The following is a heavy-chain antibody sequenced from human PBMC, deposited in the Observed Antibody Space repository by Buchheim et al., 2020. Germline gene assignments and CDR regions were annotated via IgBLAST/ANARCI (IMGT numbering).Heavy chain of an antibody. Sequence: QLQLQESGPGLVKPSETLSLTCTVSGGSISSSSYYWGWIRQPPGKGLEWIGSIYYSGSTYYNPSLKSRVTISVDTSKNQFSLKLSSVTAADTAVYYCARDASLWFGELPFDPWGQETL. CDR1: GGSISSSSYY. CDR3: ARDASLWFGELPFDP. V-gene: IGHV4-39*07. J-gene: IGHJ5*02. CDR2: IYYSGST. D-gene: IGHD3-10*01.